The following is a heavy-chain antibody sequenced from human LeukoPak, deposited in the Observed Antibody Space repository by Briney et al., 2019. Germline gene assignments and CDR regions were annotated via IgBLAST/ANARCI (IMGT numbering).Heavy chain of an antibody. J-gene: IGHJ4*02. D-gene: IGHD3-10*01. CDR3: ARGSQTPDAGY. Sequence: SETLSLTCTVSGGSMSSYYWSWIRQPPGKGLEWIGYMSHSGSTDYNPSLKSRVTISMETSKRQFSLKLKSVTAADTAVYFCARGSQTPDAGYWGQGILVTVSS. V-gene: IGHV4-59*01. CDR2: MSHSGST. CDR1: GGSMSSYY.